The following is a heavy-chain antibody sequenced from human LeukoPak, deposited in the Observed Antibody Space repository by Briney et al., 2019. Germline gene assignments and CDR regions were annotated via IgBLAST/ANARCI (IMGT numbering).Heavy chain of an antibody. CDR1: GGSLSGYY. D-gene: IGHD5-24*01. CDR3: ARGRDGYNFLNRGEYYYFDY. J-gene: IGHJ4*02. CDR2: INHSGST. V-gene: IGHV4-34*01. Sequence: SETLSLTCAVSGGSLSGYYWTWIRQPPGKGLEWIGEINHSGSTNYNPSLKSRVTISVDTSRKQFFLRLSSVTAADTAMYYCARGRDGYNFLNRGEYYYFDYWGQGTLVTVSS.